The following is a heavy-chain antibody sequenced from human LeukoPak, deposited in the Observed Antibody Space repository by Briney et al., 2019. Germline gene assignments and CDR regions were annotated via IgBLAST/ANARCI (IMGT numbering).Heavy chain of an antibody. V-gene: IGHV4-30-2*01. Sequence: SETLSLTCDVSGDSMSRSRFSWSWIRQTPGKGLEWIGYSYHGGSTHYNPSLKSRVTMSVDTSKNQFSLKLSSVTAADTAVYYCARQLAATGTAGLDYWGQGTLVTVSS. CDR2: SYHGGST. CDR3: ARQLAATGTAGLDY. J-gene: IGHJ4*02. CDR1: GDSMSRSRFS. D-gene: IGHD6-13*01.